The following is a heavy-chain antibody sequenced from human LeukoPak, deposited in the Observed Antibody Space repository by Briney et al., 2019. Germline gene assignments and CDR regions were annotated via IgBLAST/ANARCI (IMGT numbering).Heavy chain of an antibody. D-gene: IGHD3-22*01. CDR3: ASSPYYYDSSGPEYFDY. Sequence: GGSLRLSCAASGFTFSNYSMNWVRQAPGKGLEWVSSISSSSSYIYYADSVKGRFTISRDNAKNSLYLQMNSLRAEDTAVYYCASSPYYYDSSGPEYFDYWGQGTLVTVSS. CDR2: ISSSSSYI. V-gene: IGHV3-21*01. J-gene: IGHJ4*02. CDR1: GFTFSNYS.